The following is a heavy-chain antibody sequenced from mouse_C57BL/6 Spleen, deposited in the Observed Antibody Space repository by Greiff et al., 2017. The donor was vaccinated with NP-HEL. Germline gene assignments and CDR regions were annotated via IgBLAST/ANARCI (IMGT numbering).Heavy chain of an antibody. J-gene: IGHJ1*03. CDR2: IDPSDSYT. D-gene: IGHD1-1*01. Sequence: VQLQQPGAELVMPGASVKLSCKASGYTFTSYWMHWVKQRPGQGLEWIGEIDPSDSYTNYNQKFKGKSTLTVDKSSSTAYMQLSSLTSEDSAVYYCARRYGSRHWYFAVWGTGTTVTVSS. CDR1: GYTFTSYW. V-gene: IGHV1-69*01. CDR3: ARRYGSRHWYFAV.